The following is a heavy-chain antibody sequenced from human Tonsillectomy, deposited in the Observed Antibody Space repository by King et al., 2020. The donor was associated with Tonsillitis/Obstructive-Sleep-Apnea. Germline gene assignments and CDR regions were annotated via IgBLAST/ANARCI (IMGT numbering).Heavy chain of an antibody. CDR3: AKDATGEYYYMDV. V-gene: IGHV3-23*04. D-gene: IGHD7-27*01. CDR1: GFTFRHYA. J-gene: IGHJ6*03. CDR2: ISGSGGGT. Sequence: VQLVESGGGLVQPGGSLRLSCAASGFTFRHYAMSWVRQAPGKGLEWVSSISGSGGGTLYADSVKGRFTISRDNFKNTLSLQMNDLRTEDTALYYCAKDATGEYYYMDVWGKGTTVTVSS.